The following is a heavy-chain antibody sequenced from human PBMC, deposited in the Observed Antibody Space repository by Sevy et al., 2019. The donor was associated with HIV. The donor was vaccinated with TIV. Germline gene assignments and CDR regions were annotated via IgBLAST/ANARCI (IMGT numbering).Heavy chain of an antibody. D-gene: IGHD6-25*01. CDR1: GGSISSGRNY. CDR2: IYISGDT. Sequence: SETLSLTCTVSGGSISSGRNYWNWIRQPAGKGLEWIGRIYISGDTNYNPSLKSRVPISLDTSKKQFSLKLTSVTAADTAVYYCARDGSSGIQWFDYWGQGILVTVSS. V-gene: IGHV4-61*02. J-gene: IGHJ4*02. CDR3: ARDGSSGIQWFDY.